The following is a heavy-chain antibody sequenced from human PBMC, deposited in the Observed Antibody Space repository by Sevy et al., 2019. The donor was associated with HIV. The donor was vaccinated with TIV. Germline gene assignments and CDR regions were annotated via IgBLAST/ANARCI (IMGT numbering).Heavy chain of an antibody. J-gene: IGHJ6*02. Sequence: SETLSLTCTVSGGSISSYYWSWIRQPPGKGLEWVGYIYYRGSTNYKPSPKRRVTISVDISKNQVSLKLSSVTVADTAVYYCASHMVSSGGGYGMDVWGRGTTVTVSS. CDR3: ASHMVSSGGGYGMDV. V-gene: IGHV4-59*12. CDR2: IYYRGST. CDR1: GGSISSYY. D-gene: IGHD5-18*01.